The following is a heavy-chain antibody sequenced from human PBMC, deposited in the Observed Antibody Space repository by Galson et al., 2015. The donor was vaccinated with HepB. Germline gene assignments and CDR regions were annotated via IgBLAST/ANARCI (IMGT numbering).Heavy chain of an antibody. D-gene: IGHD4-23*01. CDR2: INPSGGST. CDR1: GYTFTSYY. CDR3: ARVMQADGGNSVSSIPGFDY. Sequence: SVKVSCKASGYTFTSYYMHWVRQAPGQGLEWMGIINPSGGSTSYAQKFQGRVTMTRDTSTSTVYMELSSLRSEDTAVYYCARVMQADGGNSVSSIPGFDYWGQGTLVTVSS. V-gene: IGHV1-46*01. J-gene: IGHJ4*02.